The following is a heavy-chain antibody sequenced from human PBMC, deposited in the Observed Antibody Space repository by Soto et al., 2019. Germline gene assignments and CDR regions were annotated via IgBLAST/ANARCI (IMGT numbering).Heavy chain of an antibody. J-gene: IGHJ2*01. Sequence: QVQLQESGPGLVKPSETLSLTCTVSGGSISNHYWGWIRQSPGKGLEWIGYIHYSGSTNYNPSLKSRVTMSLDSSRSQFSLRLSSGTATDTAIYYCARRFYFDYYWYFDLWGRGTLVTVSS. V-gene: IGHV4-59*08. CDR2: IHYSGST. D-gene: IGHD2-15*01. CDR1: GGSISNHY. CDR3: ARRFYFDYYWYFDL.